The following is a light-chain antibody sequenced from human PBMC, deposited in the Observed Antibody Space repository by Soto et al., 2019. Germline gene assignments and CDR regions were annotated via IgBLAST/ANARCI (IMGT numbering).Light chain of an antibody. CDR2: GAS. Sequence: EIVMTQSPATLSVSLGERATLSCRASQSVSSNLAWYQQKPGQAPRLLIYGASTRATGIAARFSGSGSGTEFTLTISSLQSEDFALYYCHQYNNWPPYTFGQGTKLEIK. CDR1: QSVSSN. CDR3: HQYNNWPPYT. J-gene: IGKJ2*01. V-gene: IGKV3-15*01.